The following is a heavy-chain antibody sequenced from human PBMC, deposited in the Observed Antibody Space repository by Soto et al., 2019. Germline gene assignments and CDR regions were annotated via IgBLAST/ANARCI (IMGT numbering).Heavy chain of an antibody. CDR2: TYYSGST. CDR1: GGSISSGGYY. J-gene: IGHJ2*01. D-gene: IGHD6-13*01. CDR3: ARDVYSRIDWYFDL. Sequence: QVQLQESGPGLVKPSQTLSLTCTVSGGSISSGGYYWSWIRQHPGKGLEWIGYTYYSGSTYYNPSLKRRVTISVDTSKNQFSLKLSSVTAADTAVYYCARDVYSRIDWYFDLWGRGALVTVSS. V-gene: IGHV4-31*03.